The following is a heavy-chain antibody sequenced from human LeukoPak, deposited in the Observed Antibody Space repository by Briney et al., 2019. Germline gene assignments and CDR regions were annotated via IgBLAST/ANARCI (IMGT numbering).Heavy chain of an antibody. J-gene: IGHJ5*02. CDR1: GYTLNDIS. CDR3: AAVSGHYTLLDA. V-gene: IGHV1-24*01. D-gene: IGHD4-11*01. Sequence: ASVKVSCKISGYTLNDISVHWLRQPPGKGLEWMGGVDPDDGQRVYAQRFQGRVTMTEDTSTNTAYMELSRLRSEDTAAYFCAAVSGHYTLLDAWGQGALVTVST. CDR2: VDPDDGQR.